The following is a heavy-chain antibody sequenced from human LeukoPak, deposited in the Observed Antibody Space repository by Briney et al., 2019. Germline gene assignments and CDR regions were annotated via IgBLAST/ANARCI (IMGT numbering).Heavy chain of an antibody. D-gene: IGHD3-22*01. J-gene: IGHJ3*02. Sequence: PSETLALTCTVSGGSISSYYWSWIRQPPGKGLEGIGYIYYSGSTNYNPSLKSRVTISVDTSKNQFYLKLSSVTAADTAVYYCARGHYYDSSGHDAFDIWGQGTMVTVSS. CDR2: IYYSGST. CDR3: ARGHYYDSSGHDAFDI. V-gene: IGHV4-59*01. CDR1: GGSISSYY.